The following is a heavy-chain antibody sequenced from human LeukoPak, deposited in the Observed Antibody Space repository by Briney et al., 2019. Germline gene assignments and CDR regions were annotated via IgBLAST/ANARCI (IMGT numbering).Heavy chain of an antibody. D-gene: IGHD3-16*01. Sequence: GGSLRLSCAASGFTFDDYIMNWVRQAPGKGLEWVSLISWDGGSTFYADSVKGRFTISIDNSKNTLYLQMNSLRAEDTAVYYCARRAGAYTHPYDYWGQGTLVTVS. CDR3: ARRAGAYTHPYDY. CDR2: ISWDGGST. V-gene: IGHV3-43*01. J-gene: IGHJ4*02. CDR1: GFTFDDYI.